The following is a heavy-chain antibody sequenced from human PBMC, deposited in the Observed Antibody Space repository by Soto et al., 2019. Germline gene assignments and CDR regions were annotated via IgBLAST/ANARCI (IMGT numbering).Heavy chain of an antibody. CDR1: GGSISSYY. Sequence: PSETLSLTCTVSGGSISSYYWSWIRQPPGKGLGWIGYIYYSGSTNYNPSLKSRVTISVDTSKNQFSLKLSSVTAADTAVYYCARDLYSSSSDAFDIWGQGTMVTVSS. J-gene: IGHJ3*02. CDR3: ARDLYSSSSDAFDI. CDR2: IYYSGST. D-gene: IGHD6-13*01. V-gene: IGHV4-59*01.